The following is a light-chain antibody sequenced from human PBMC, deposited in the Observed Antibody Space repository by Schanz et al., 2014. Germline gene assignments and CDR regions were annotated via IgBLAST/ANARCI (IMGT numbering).Light chain of an antibody. J-gene: IGLJ2*01. CDR1: SSDVGGYNF. Sequence: QSALTQPPSASGSPGQSVTISCTGTSSDVGGYNFVSWYQQHPGKAPKLMIYEVSNRPSGVPDRFSGSKSGNTASLTVSGLQAEDEADYYCSSYAGXXXVVFGGGTKVTVL. V-gene: IGLV2-8*01. CDR2: EVS. CDR3: SSYAGXXXVV.